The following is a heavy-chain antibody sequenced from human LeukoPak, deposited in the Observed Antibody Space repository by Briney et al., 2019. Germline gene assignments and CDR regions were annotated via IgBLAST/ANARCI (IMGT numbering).Heavy chain of an antibody. CDR3: AKDRSYSS. V-gene: IGHV3-23*01. J-gene: IGHJ5*02. CDR2: LSGSGGNT. D-gene: IGHD4-11*01. CDR1: GFTYSSYV. Sequence: PGGSLRLPCGASGFTYSSYVMLWPPQPPGKALEWVSDLSGSGGNTYYADSVKGRFTISRDNSKITLYLQMTSLRAEDTAVYYCAKDRSYSSWVQGTLVTVSS.